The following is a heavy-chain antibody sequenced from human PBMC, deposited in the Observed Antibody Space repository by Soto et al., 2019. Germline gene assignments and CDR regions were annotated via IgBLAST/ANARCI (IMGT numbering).Heavy chain of an antibody. CDR3: ARAIRGSSYGSDY. CDR2: INNDGGTI. J-gene: IGHJ4*02. Sequence: EVQLMESGGGLVQPGGSLRLSCAASGFTFTFYTLNWVRQAPGKGLEWVSYINNDGGTIYYADSVKGRFTISRDNAKNTLFLQMNRLRAEDPGVDYCARAIRGSSYGSDYWGQGTLVTVSS. V-gene: IGHV3-48*01. D-gene: IGHD5-18*01. CDR1: GFTFTFYT.